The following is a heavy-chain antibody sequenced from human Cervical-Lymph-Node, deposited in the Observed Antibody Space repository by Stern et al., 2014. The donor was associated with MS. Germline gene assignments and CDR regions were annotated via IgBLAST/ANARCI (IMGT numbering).Heavy chain of an antibody. Sequence: VQLVESWAEVKKPGSSVKVSCKASGGTFSINTISWVRQAPGQGLEWMGWIIPMFGTPNYAQKFQGRVTTTADESTSTVYLELSSLTSQDTAVYFCATDQGGIALYWGQGTLVTVSS. CDR3: ATDQGGIALY. CDR1: GGTFSINT. CDR2: IIPMFGTP. V-gene: IGHV1-69*01. J-gene: IGHJ4*02. D-gene: IGHD6-13*01.